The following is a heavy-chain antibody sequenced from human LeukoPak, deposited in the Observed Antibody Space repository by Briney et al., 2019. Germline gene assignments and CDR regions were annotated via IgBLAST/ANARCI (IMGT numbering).Heavy chain of an antibody. D-gene: IGHD3-10*01. CDR2: IGSITDGIT. V-gene: IGHV3-48*04. Sequence: GGSLRLSCAASGFTFSRYSMNWVRQAPGKGLEWVSYIGSITDGITHYAESVKGRFTISRDNAKNSLYLQMNSLRAEDTAVYYCAIPPLSGTGSSRPLAGVDAWGQGTTVTVSS. CDR3: AIPPLSGTGSSRPLAGVDA. CDR1: GFTFSRYS. J-gene: IGHJ6*02.